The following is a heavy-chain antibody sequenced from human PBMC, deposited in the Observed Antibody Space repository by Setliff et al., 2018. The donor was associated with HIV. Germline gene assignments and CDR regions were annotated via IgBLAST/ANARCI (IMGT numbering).Heavy chain of an antibody. Sequence: ASVKVSCKASGYTFTNYGISWVRQAPGQGLEWMGWISAYYGNTNYAQKLQGGVTMTTDTSTSTAYMELRSLRSDDTAVYYCARVFRDIVVVPAATAPSYYFDCWGQGTLVTVSS. V-gene: IGHV1-18*01. J-gene: IGHJ4*02. CDR2: ISAYYGNT. D-gene: IGHD2-2*01. CDR1: GYTFTNYG. CDR3: ARVFRDIVVVPAATAPSYYFDC.